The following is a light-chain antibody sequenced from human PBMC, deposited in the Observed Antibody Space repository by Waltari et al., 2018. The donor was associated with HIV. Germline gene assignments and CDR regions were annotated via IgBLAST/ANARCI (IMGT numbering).Light chain of an antibody. Sequence: QSALTQPASVSGSPGQSITISCTGTSSDVGGYNYVSWYQQHPGKAPKLMIYDVSNLAAGVSNRFYGATSGNTASLTISGLQADDEADYYCSSYTSSSTFVVFGGGTKLTVL. J-gene: IGLJ2*01. CDR3: SSYTSSSTFVV. CDR1: SSDVGGYNY. CDR2: DVS. V-gene: IGLV2-14*03.